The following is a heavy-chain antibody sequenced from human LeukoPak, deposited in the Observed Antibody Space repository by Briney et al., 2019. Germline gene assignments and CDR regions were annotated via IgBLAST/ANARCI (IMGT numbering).Heavy chain of an antibody. J-gene: IGHJ4*02. V-gene: IGHV4-39*01. CDR3: ASLERYYYDSSGRYYFDY. Sequence: PGGSLRLSCAASGFTFSSYAMTWIRQPPGKGLEWIGSIYYSGSTYYNPSLKSRVTISVDTSKNQFSLKLSSVTAADTAVYYCASLERYYYDSSGRYYFDYWGQGTLVTVSS. CDR1: GFTFSSYA. D-gene: IGHD3-22*01. CDR2: IYYSGST.